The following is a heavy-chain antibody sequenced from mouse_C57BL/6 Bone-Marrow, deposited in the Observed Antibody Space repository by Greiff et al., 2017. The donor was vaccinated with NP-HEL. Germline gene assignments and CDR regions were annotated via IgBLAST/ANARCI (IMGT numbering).Heavy chain of an antibody. Sequence: QVQLKESGAELARPGASVKLSCKASGYTFTSYGISWVKQRTGQGLEWIGEIYPRSGNTYYNEKFKGKATLTADKSSSTAYMELRSRTSKNSAVYFCARLVRAIIGRAMDYWGQGTSVTVSS. V-gene: IGHV1-81*01. J-gene: IGHJ4*01. CDR2: IYPRSGNT. CDR1: GYTFTSYG. D-gene: IGHD2-4*01. CDR3: ARLVRAIIGRAMDY.